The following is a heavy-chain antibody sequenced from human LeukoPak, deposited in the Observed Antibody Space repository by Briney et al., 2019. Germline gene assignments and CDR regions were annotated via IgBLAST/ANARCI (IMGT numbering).Heavy chain of an antibody. Sequence: GGSLRLSCAASGFTFSSYEMNWVRQAPGRGLEWVSFISRSGTTIYYADSVKGRFTISRDNAKNSLYLQMNSLRAEDTAVYYCAREYWGHYDDSGYPFDNWGQGTLVTVSS. V-gene: IGHV3-48*03. D-gene: IGHD3-22*01. CDR1: GFTFSSYE. CDR2: ISRSGTTI. J-gene: IGHJ4*02. CDR3: AREYWGHYDDSGYPFDN.